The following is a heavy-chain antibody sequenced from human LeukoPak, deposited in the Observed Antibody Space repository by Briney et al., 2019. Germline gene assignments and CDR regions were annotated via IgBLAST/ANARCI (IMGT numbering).Heavy chain of an antibody. Sequence: GGSLRLSCAASGFTSSTYSMYWVRQAPGKGLEWVSSIGSSGTYIYYADSVKGRFTISRDNAKNSLYLHMSSLSPEDTAVYYCARVTSNGRNYYYYPMDVWGQGTTVTVSS. V-gene: IGHV3-21*01. CDR1: GFTSSTYS. CDR3: ARVTSNGRNYYYYPMDV. D-gene: IGHD6-19*01. CDR2: IGSSGTYI. J-gene: IGHJ6*02.